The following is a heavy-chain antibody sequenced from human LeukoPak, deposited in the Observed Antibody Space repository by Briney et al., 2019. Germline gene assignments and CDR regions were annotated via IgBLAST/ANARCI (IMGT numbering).Heavy chain of an antibody. D-gene: IGHD3-10*01. V-gene: IGHV4-39*01. CDR2: IYYSGST. CDR3: ASARGLLWFGELPHYYYYMDV. CDR1: GGSISSSSYY. Sequence: PSETLSLTCTVSGGSISSSSYYWGWIRQPPGKGLEWIGSIYYSGSTYYNPSLKSRVTISVDTSKNQFSLKLSSVTAADTAVYYCASARGLLWFGELPHYYYYMDVWGKGTTVTISS. J-gene: IGHJ6*03.